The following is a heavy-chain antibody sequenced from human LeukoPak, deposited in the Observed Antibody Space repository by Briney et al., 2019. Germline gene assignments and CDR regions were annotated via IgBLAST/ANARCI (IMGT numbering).Heavy chain of an antibody. D-gene: IGHD2-2*03. CDR2: ISNSGGST. V-gene: IGHV3-23*01. CDR3: AKDGYVSWAYQLSHFDY. CDR1: AFTFSSYT. J-gene: IGHJ4*02. Sequence: GGSLRLSCAASAFTFSSYTMSWVRQAPGKGLEWVSAISNSGGSTYYADSVKGRFTISRDNSKNTLYLQMNGLRAEDTAVYYCAKDGYVSWAYQLSHFDYWGQGTLVTVSS.